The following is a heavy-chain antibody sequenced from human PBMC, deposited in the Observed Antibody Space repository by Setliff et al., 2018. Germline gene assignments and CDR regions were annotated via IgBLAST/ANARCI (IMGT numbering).Heavy chain of an antibody. CDR2: ISSTGIPI. Sequence: GESLKISCAASGFVFGTYGMHWVRQAPGKGLESVSAISSTGIPIYYADSVKARFSISRDDAKNTLYLQMTSLRADDTAVYYCVKDPSVYGADSGSIWGQGTMVTVSS. CDR1: GFVFGTYG. V-gene: IGHV3-64D*09. J-gene: IGHJ3*02. CDR3: VKDPSVYGADSGSI. D-gene: IGHD2-21*02.